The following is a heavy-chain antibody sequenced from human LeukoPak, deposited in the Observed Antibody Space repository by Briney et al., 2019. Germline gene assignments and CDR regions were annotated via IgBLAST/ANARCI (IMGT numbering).Heavy chain of an antibody. V-gene: IGHV4-61*08. CDR2: ISYSGST. J-gene: IGHJ4*02. CDR3: ARVPQFNGLFDY. CDR1: RGSVSSSDYY. Sequence: SETLSLTCTVSRGSVSSSDYYWTWIRQPPGKGLEWIGYISYSGSTNYNPSLKSRVTISVDTSKNQFSLKLTSVTAAGTAVYYCARVPQFNGLFDYWGQGTLVTVSS. D-gene: IGHD2-8*01.